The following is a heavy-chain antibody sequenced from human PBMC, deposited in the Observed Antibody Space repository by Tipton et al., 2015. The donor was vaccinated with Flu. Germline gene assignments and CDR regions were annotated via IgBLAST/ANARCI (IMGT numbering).Heavy chain of an antibody. J-gene: IGHJ3*02. CDR2: ISYDGRNK. CDR3: AREGGVVVSDIDAFDI. D-gene: IGHD2-21*01. Sequence: TLSLTCAASGFTFSNYGMHWLRQAAGKGLEWVSFISYDGRNKYYADSMRGRFTISRDNSKNTLYLQMHSLQTEDTAVYYCAREGGVVVSDIDAFDIWGQGTMVTVSS. CDR1: GFTFSNYG. V-gene: IGHV3-30*19.